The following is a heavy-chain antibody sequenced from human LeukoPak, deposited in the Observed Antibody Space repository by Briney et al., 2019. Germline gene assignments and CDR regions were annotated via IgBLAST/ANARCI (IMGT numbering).Heavy chain of an antibody. V-gene: IGHV3-23*01. Sequence: GGSLRLSCAASGFTFSGDAMSWVRQAPGKGLEWDSGISTSGGSTYYGNSAKGRFAISRDNSKNMVYLQMNSLRAEDTAVYYCAKDRPGEAWFDYWGRGTLVTVSS. D-gene: IGHD7-27*01. CDR2: ISTSGGST. CDR1: GFTFSGDA. J-gene: IGHJ4*02. CDR3: AKDRPGEAWFDY.